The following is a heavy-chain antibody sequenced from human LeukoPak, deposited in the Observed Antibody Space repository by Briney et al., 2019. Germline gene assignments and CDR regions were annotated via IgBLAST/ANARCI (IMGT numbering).Heavy chain of an antibody. CDR2: IDQDGSEK. D-gene: IGHD6-6*01. J-gene: IGHJ3*02. Sequence: GGSLRLSCAASGFTFRNHAMHWVRQAPGKGLEWVANIDQDGSEKYYVHSVKGRFTISRDNAKNSLYLQMNSLRAEDTAIYYCARVASYAFDIWGQGTMVTVSS. CDR3: ARVASYAFDI. CDR1: GFTFRNHA. V-gene: IGHV3-7*01.